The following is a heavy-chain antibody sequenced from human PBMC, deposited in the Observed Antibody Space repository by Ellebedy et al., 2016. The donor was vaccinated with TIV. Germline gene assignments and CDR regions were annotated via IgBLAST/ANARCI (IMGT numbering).Heavy chain of an antibody. Sequence: GGSLRLSXAASGFTVSSNYMSWVRQAPGKGLEWVSVIYSGGSTYYADSVKGRFTISRDNSKNTLYLQMNSLRAEDTAVYYCAREMKDYISYYGMDVWGQGTTVTVSS. CDR1: GFTVSSNY. CDR2: IYSGGST. J-gene: IGHJ6*02. D-gene: IGHD4-11*01. CDR3: AREMKDYISYYGMDV. V-gene: IGHV3-53*01.